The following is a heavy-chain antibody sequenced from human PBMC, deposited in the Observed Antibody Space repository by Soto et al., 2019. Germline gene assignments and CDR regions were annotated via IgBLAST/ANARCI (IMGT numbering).Heavy chain of an antibody. CDR1: AFAFRNYW. CDR2: ISSDGTST. Sequence: GGPLRLSCAASAFAFRNYWMLWVRQAREKRPVWVSRISSDGTSTTYADSVKGRFTISRDNAKNTLYLQVNSLRAEDTAVYYCARVPNCDSSSCYSYFDFWGQGALVTVSS. V-gene: IGHV3-74*01. D-gene: IGHD2-2*01. CDR3: ARVPNCDSSSCYSYFDF. J-gene: IGHJ4*02.